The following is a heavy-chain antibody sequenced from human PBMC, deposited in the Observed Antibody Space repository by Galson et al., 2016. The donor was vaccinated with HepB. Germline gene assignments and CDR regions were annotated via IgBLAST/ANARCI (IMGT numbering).Heavy chain of an antibody. J-gene: IGHJ4*02. Sequence: PALVKPTQTLTLTCTFSGFSLNTSGVGVGWIRQPPGKALEWLALIYWDDDKRYRPSLKSRLTITKDTSKNQVVLTMTNMDPVDTATYYCAHIFPPWFGELGFEFWGQGTLVTVSS. V-gene: IGHV2-5*02. D-gene: IGHD3-10*01. CDR3: AHIFPPWFGELGFEF. CDR1: GFSLNTSGVG. CDR2: IYWDDDK.